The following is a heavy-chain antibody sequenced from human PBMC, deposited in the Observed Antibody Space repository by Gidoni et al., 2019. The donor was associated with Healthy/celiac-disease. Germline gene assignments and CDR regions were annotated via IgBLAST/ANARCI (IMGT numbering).Heavy chain of an antibody. CDR3: ARTRSGIAAAATDAFDI. Sequence: QLQPWGAGLLKPSETLSLTCAVYGGSFSGYYWRWIRQPPGKGLEWIGEINHSGSTNANPALKSRVTITVDTYKNQFSLKMSSGTEEETAVYYCARTRSGIAAAATDAFDIWGQGTMVTVSS. CDR2: INHSGST. V-gene: IGHV4-34*01. D-gene: IGHD6-13*01. J-gene: IGHJ3*02. CDR1: GGSFSGYY.